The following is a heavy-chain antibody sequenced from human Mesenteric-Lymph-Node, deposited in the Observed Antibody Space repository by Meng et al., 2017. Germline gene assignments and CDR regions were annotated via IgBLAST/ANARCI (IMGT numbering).Heavy chain of an antibody. CDR2: INSDGSTT. CDR3: ASGSSYYFDY. CDR1: GFTLSHYW. J-gene: IGHJ4*02. D-gene: IGHD6-6*01. Sequence: GESLKISCAASGFTLSHYWMHWVRQAPGKGLVWVSHINSDGSTTKYADSVKGRFTISRDNAKNSLYLQMNSLRAEDTAVYYCASGSSYYFDYWGQGTLVTVSS. V-gene: IGHV3-74*01.